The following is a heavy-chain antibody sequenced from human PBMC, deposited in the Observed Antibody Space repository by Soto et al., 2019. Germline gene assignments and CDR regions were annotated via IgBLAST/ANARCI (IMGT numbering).Heavy chain of an antibody. CDR1: GFTFDDYA. J-gene: IGHJ6*03. V-gene: IGHV3-9*01. CDR3: ANESCEQTKTYCYMDV. CDR2: ISCNSGSI. D-gene: IGHD2-21*01. Sequence: VQLVESGGGLVQPGRSLRLSCAASGFTFDDYAMHWVRQAPGKGLEWVSGISCNSGSIGYADSVKGRFTISRDNAKNSLYLQMNSLRAEDTALYYCANESCEQTKTYCYMDVWGSGTTVTVSS.